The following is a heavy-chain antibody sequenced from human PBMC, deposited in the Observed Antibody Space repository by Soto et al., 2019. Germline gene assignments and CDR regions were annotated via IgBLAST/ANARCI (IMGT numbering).Heavy chain of an antibody. J-gene: IGHJ6*02. CDR3: AATIIAVSGTGYYGMDV. V-gene: IGHV1-58*02. D-gene: IGHD6-19*01. Sequence: QMQLVQSGPEVKKPGTSVKVSCKASGFTFISSAMQWVRQARGQRLEWIGWIVVGSGHTNYAQKFQERVTITRDMSTSTAYMELSSLRSEDTAVYYCAATIIAVSGTGYYGMDVWGQGTMVTVSS. CDR1: GFTFISSA. CDR2: IVVGSGHT.